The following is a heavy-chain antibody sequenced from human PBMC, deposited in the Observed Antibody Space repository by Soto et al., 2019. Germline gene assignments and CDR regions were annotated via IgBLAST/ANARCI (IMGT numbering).Heavy chain of an antibody. CDR2: INPSGGST. CDR3: ARGIATGQLDP. V-gene: IGHV1-46*01. J-gene: IGHJ5*02. D-gene: IGHD2-15*01. Sequence: ASVKVSCKASGYTFTSYYMHWVRQAPGQGLEWMGMINPSGGSTSYAQKFQGRVIITRDTSASTAYMDLSSLRSEDTAVYYCARGIATGQLDPWGQGTLVTVSS. CDR1: GYTFTSYY.